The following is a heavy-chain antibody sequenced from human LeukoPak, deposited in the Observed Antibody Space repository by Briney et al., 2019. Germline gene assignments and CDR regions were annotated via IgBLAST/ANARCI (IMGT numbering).Heavy chain of an antibody. CDR3: ARAPYDSSGYHYDQ. CDR1: GFIFNKYA. D-gene: IGHD3-22*01. J-gene: IGHJ5*02. CDR2: VTDSGSRT. V-gene: IGHV3-23*01. Sequence: GGSLRLSCAASGFIFNKYAMNWVRQAPGKGLEWVSLVTDSGSRTYCADSVKGRFIISRDNSKNTLYLQMDSLRAEDTAVYYCARAPYDSSGYHYDQWGQGTLVTVSS.